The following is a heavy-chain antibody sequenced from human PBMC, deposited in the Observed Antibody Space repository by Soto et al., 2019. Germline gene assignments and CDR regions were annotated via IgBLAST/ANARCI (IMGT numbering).Heavy chain of an antibody. CDR1: GFIFSDHF. V-gene: IGHV3-72*01. Sequence: LVESGGGLVQPGGSLRLSCAASGFIFSDHFMDWVRQAPGEGLEWVGRARNKVNSYTTAYAASVEGRFIISRDDSKNLVSLQMNSLKTEHTAVYFCVRLMGTSFDLWGQGTLVTVSA. D-gene: IGHD2-8*01. J-gene: IGHJ4*02. CDR2: ARNKVNSYTT. CDR3: VRLMGTSFDL.